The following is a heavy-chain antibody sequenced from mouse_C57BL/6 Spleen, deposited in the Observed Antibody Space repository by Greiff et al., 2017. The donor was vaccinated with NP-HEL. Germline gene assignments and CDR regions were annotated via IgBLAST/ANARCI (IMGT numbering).Heavy chain of an antibody. V-gene: IGHV1-15*01. D-gene: IGHD2-1*01. J-gene: IGHJ2*01. CDR2: IDPETGGT. CDR1: GYTFTDYE. Sequence: QVQLKESGAELVRPGASVTLSCKASGYTFTDYEMHWVKQTPVHGLEWIGAIDPETGGTAYNQKFKGKAILTADKSSSTAYMELRSLTSEDSAVYYCTRGYYGNYVDLFFDYWGQGTTLTVSS. CDR3: TRGYYGNYVDLFFDY.